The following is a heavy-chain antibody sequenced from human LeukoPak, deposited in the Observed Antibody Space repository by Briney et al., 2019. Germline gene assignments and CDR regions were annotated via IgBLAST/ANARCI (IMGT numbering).Heavy chain of an antibody. CDR1: GYTFTSYY. V-gene: IGHV1-46*01. D-gene: IGHD6-19*01. Sequence: ASVKVSCKASGYTFTSYYMHWVRQAPGQGLEWMGIINPSGGSTSYAQKFQGRVTMTRDMSTSTVYVELSSLRSEDTAVYYCAREQWLVREAFDIWGQGTMVTVSS. CDR3: AREQWLVREAFDI. CDR2: INPSGGST. J-gene: IGHJ3*02.